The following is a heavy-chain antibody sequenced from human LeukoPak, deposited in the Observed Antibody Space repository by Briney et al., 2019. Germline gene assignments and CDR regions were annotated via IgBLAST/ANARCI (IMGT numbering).Heavy chain of an antibody. CDR2: IYPGDSDT. CDR3: AGRMYDYGDYVGPAGLDL. J-gene: IGHJ2*01. D-gene: IGHD4-17*01. CDR1: GYSFTSYW. V-gene: IGHV5-51*01. Sequence: GESLKISCKGSGYSFTSYWIGWVRQMPGKGLEWMGIIYPGDSDTRYSPSFQGQVAISADKSISTAYLQWSSLKASDTAMYYCAGRMYDYGDYVGPAGLDLWGRGTLVTVSS.